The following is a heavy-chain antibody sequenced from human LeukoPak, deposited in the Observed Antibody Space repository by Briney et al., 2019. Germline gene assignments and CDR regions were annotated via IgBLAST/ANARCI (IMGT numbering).Heavy chain of an antibody. D-gene: IGHD4-17*01. V-gene: IGHV4-4*07. J-gene: IGHJ6*03. CDR2: IYTSGST. CDR3: ARLSPGVVYGDYDEVYYYYMDV. Sequence: SETLSLTCTVSGGSISSYYWSWIRQPAGKGLEWIGRIYTSGSTNYNPSLKSRVTMSVDTSKNQFSLKLSSVTAADTAVYYCARLSPGVVYGDYDEVYYYYMDVWGKGTTVTVSS. CDR1: GGSISSYY.